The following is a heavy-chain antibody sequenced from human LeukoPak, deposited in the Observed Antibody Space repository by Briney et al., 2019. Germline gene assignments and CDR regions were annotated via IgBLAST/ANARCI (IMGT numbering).Heavy chain of an antibody. CDR3: VRDGMAIPYAFDI. CDR1: AFTFSNHW. J-gene: IGHJ3*02. Sequence: PGGSLRLSCAASAFTFSNHWMHWVRQAPGKGLVWVSDISSDGSRTFYADSVKGRFIISRDNAKNTVYLQMNSLRAEDTAVYYCVRDGMAIPYAFDIWGQGTMVTVSS. V-gene: IGHV3-74*01. CDR2: ISSDGSRT. D-gene: IGHD2-21*01.